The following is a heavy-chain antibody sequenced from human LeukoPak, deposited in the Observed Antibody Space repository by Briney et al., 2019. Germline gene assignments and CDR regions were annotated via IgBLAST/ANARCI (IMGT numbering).Heavy chain of an antibody. CDR1: GYTFTSYG. D-gene: IGHD5-18*01. V-gene: IGHV1-18*01. J-gene: IGHJ4*02. Sequence: GASVKVSCKASGYTFTSYGISWVRQAPGQGLGWMGWISAYNGNTNYAQKLQGRVTMTTDTSTSTAYMELRSLRSDDTAVYYCARGYSYGYRPLEYFDYWGQGTLVTVPS. CDR3: ARGYSYGYRPLEYFDY. CDR2: ISAYNGNT.